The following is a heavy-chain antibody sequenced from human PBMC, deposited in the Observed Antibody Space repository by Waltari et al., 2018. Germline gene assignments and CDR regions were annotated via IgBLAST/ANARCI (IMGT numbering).Heavy chain of an antibody. CDR2: IIPIFGTA. J-gene: IGHJ4*02. CDR3: ARGNYYDSSGYSYYFDY. CDR1: GGTFSSYA. V-gene: IGHV1-69*01. Sequence: QVQLVQSGAEVKKPGSSVKVSCKASGGTFSSYAISWVRQAPGQGLEWMGGIIPIFGTANYAQKFQGRVTITADESMSTAYMELSSLRSEDTAVYYCARGNYYDSSGYSYYFDYWGQGTLVTVSS. D-gene: IGHD3-22*01.